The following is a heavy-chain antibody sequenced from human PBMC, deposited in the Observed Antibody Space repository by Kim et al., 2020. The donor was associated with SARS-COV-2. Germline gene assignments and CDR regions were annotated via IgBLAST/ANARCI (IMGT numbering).Heavy chain of an antibody. V-gene: IGHV3-7*01. CDR3: ARDPADP. CDR2: IKQDGSEK. D-gene: IGHD2-2*01. CDR1: GFPFSSYW. J-gene: IGHJ5*02. Sequence: GGSLRLSCAASGFPFSSYWMSWVRQAPGKGLEWVATIKQDGSEKKYVDSVKGRFTISRDNVKNSLYLQMNSLRAEDTAVYYCARDPADPWGQGTLVTVSS.